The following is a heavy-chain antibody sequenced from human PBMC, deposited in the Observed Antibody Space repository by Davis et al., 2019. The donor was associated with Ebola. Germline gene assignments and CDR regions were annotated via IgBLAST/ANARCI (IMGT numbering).Heavy chain of an antibody. CDR1: GGSISDRDFY. D-gene: IGHD3-9*01. CDR3: ARRFDWLRGYFDN. J-gene: IGHJ4*02. Sequence: MPSETLSLTCSVSGGSISDRDFYWVWIRQSPGKGMEWIGNMHFTGSYNYSPSLRSRVTISLDRSQNQFSLKLRSVTAADTAVYYCARRFDWLRGYFDNWGRGSLVTVSS. V-gene: IGHV4-39*01. CDR2: MHFTGSY.